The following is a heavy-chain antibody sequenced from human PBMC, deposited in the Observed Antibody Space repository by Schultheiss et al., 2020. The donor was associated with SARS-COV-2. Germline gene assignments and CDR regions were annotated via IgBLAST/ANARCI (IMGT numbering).Heavy chain of an antibody. V-gene: IGHV4-34*01. J-gene: IGHJ2*01. D-gene: IGHD4-11*01. CDR3: ARRVTTYVLNWYFDL. CDR2: INHSGST. Sequence: SETLSLTCAVYGGSFSGYYWSWIRQPAGKGLEWIGEINHSGSTNYNPSLKSRVTISVDTSKNQFSLKLSSVTAADTAVYYCARRVTTYVLNWYFDLWGRGTLVTVSS. CDR1: GGSFSGYY.